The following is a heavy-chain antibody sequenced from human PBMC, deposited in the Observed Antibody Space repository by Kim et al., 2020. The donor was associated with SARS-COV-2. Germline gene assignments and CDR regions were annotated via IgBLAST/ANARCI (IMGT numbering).Heavy chain of an antibody. CDR2: ISGNGGST. CDR1: GFSFSSYA. CDR3: AKDGSPNYDESRWFDL. Sequence: GGSLRLSCAASGFSFSSYAMSWVRQAPEKGLEWVSSISGNGGSTYHADSVKGRFTISRDNSKNTLYLQMNSLRAEDTAVYYCAKDGSPNYDESRWFDLWGQGTLVTVSS. J-gene: IGHJ5*02. D-gene: IGHD3-16*01. V-gene: IGHV3-23*01.